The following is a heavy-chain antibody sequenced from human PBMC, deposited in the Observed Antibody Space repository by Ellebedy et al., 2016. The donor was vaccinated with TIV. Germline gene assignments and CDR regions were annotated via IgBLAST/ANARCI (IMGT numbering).Heavy chain of an antibody. Sequence: AASVKVSCKASEFTFSDHYVHWVRQAPGQGLEWMGWINPNSGDTNYARRFQGRVTMTRDTSITIVYMELTRLPSDDTAVFYCARGDGEAATGASFWGQGTLVAVSS. V-gene: IGHV1-2*02. CDR2: INPNSGDT. CDR3: ARGDGEAATGASF. J-gene: IGHJ4*02. CDR1: EFTFSDHY. D-gene: IGHD6-13*01.